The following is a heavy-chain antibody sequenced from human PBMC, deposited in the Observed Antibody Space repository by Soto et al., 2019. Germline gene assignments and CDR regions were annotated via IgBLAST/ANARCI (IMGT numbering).Heavy chain of an antibody. Sequence: GGSLRLSCAASGFTFSNAWMNWVRQAPGKGLEWVGRIKSKNDGGTTDYAAPVKGRFTISRDDSKNTLYLQMNSLKTEDTAVYYCTTPYNWNYWYYYYMDVWGKGTTVTVSS. J-gene: IGHJ6*03. CDR2: IKSKNDGGTT. V-gene: IGHV3-15*07. CDR1: GFTFSNAW. D-gene: IGHD1-7*01. CDR3: TTPYNWNYWYYYYMDV.